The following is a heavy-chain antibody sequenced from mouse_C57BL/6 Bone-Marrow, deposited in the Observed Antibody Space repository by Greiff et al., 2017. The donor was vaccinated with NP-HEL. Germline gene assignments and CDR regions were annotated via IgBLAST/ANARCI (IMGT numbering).Heavy chain of an antibody. CDR2: ISSGGSYT. V-gene: IGHV5-6*01. J-gene: IGHJ4*01. Sequence: EVMLVESGGDLVKPGGSLKLSCAASGFTFSSYGMSWVRQTPDKRLEWVAPISSGGSYTYYPDSVKGRFTISRDNAKNTLYLQMSSLKSEDTAMYYCARPRMDYWGQGTSVTVSS. CDR3: ARPRMDY. CDR1: GFTFSSYG.